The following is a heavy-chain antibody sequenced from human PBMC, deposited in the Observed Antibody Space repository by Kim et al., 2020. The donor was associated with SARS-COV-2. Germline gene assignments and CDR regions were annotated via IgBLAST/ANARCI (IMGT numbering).Heavy chain of an antibody. D-gene: IGHD6-6*01. V-gene: IGHV1-2*02. CDR3: ASRGSFGTARPYYYYMDV. Sequence: ASVKVSCKASGYTFTGYYMHWVRQAPGQGLEWMGWINPNSGGTNYAQKFQGRVTMTRDTSISTAYMELSRLRSDDTAVYYCASRGSFGTARPYYYYMDVWGKGTTVTVSS. CDR1: GYTFTGYY. J-gene: IGHJ6*03. CDR2: INPNSGGT.